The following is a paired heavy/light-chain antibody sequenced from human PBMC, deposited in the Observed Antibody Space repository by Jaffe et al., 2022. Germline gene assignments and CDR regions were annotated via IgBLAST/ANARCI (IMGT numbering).Heavy chain of an antibody. CDR2: FDPEDGET. V-gene: IGHV1-24*01. Sequence: QVQLVQSGAEVKKPGASVKVSCKVSGYTLTELSMHWVRQAPGKGLEWMGGFDPEDGETIYAQKFQGRVTMTEDTSTDTAYMELSSLRSEDTAVYYCATPSHSNYDILTGYYPVHFDYWGQGTLVTVSS. CDR1: GYTLTELS. J-gene: IGHJ4*02. D-gene: IGHD3-9*01. CDR3: ATPSHSNYDILTGYYPVHFDY.
Light chain of an antibody. CDR1: SSDVGSYNL. CDR2: EVS. J-gene: IGLJ2*01. CDR3: CSYAGSRMV. Sequence: QSALTQPASVSGSPGQSITISCTGTSSDVGSYNLVSWYQQHPGKAPKLMIYEVSKRPSGVSNRFSGSKSGNTASLTISGLQAEDEADYYCCSYAGSRMVFGGGTKLTVL. V-gene: IGLV2-23*02.